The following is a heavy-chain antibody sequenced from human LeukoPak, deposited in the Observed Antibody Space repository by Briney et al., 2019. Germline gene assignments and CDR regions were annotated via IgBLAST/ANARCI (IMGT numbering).Heavy chain of an antibody. V-gene: IGHV4-30-2*01. CDR2: IYHSGST. J-gene: IGHJ2*01. CDR3: ARGPDCGGDCYAWYFDL. Sequence: SETLSLTCAVSGGSISSGGYSWSWIRQPPGKGLEWIGYIYHSGSTYYNPSLKSRVTISVDRSKNQFSLKLSSVTAADTAVYYCARGPDCGGDCYAWYFDLWGRGTLVTASS. D-gene: IGHD2-21*02. CDR1: GGSISSGGYS.